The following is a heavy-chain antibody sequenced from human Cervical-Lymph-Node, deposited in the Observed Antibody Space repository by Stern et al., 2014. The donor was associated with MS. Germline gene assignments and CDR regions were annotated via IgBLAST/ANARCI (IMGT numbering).Heavy chain of an antibody. CDR2: INTNTGNA. J-gene: IGHJ5*02. CDR3: ARGRENDYEASA. CDR1: GYSFKSYA. V-gene: IGHV7-4-1*02. D-gene: IGHD4-17*01. Sequence: QVQLVQSGSEMKKPGASVKVSCKASGYSFKSYAINWVRQAPGQGLEWMGWINTNTGNAAYAQGFTGRYVFSLDTSVTTAYLQISSLEPEDTAVYYCARGRENDYEASAWGQGTLVTVSS.